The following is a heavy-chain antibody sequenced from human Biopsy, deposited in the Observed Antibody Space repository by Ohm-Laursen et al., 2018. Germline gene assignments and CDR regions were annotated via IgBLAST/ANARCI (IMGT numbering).Heavy chain of an antibody. D-gene: IGHD3-10*01. V-gene: IGHV3-33*01. CDR3: ARDRYYGSENYFSHYNMDV. CDR2: IWYNGTDK. Sequence: SLRLSCTASGFIFKSYGMHWVRQAPGKGLEWVAVIWYNGTDKFYADSVKGRFTISRDNSKNTLYLHMNSLRAADTAVYYCARDRYYGSENYFSHYNMDVWGQGTTVTVSS. J-gene: IGHJ6*03. CDR1: GFIFKSYG.